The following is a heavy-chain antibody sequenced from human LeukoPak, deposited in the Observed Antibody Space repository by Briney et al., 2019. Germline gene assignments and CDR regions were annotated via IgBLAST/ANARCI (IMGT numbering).Heavy chain of an antibody. Sequence: SETLSLTCTVSGGSISSSSYYWGWIRQPPGKGLEWIGSIYYSGSTYYNPSLKSRVTISVDTSKNQFSLKLSSVTAADTAVYYCARDKVGAKDYWGQGTLVTVSS. V-gene: IGHV4-39*07. CDR2: IYYSGST. J-gene: IGHJ4*02. CDR3: ARDKVGAKDY. CDR1: GGSISSSSYY. D-gene: IGHD1-26*01.